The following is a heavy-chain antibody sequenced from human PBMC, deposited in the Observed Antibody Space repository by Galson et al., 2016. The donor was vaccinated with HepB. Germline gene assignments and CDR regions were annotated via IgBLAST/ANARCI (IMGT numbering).Heavy chain of an antibody. D-gene: IGHD5-12*01. J-gene: IGHJ5*02. CDR3: GRPTTHNWFDP. Sequence: SLRLSCAASGFTFSSYSMNWVRQAPGKGLEWLSYISSTSDTIYYADSVRGRFTISRDNAKNSLYLQMNNLGDEDTAVYYCGRPTTHNWFDPWGQGTLVTVSS. CDR1: GFTFSSYS. V-gene: IGHV3-48*02. CDR2: ISSTSDTI.